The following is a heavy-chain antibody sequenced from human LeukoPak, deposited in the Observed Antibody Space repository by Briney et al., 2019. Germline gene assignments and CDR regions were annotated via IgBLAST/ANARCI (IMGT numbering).Heavy chain of an antibody. J-gene: IGHJ4*02. V-gene: IGHV1-3*01. D-gene: IGHD1-26*01. Sequence: ASVKVSCKASGYTFTSYAMHWVRQAPGQRLEWMGWINAGNGNTKYSQKFQGRVTITRDTSASTAYMELSSLRSEDTAVYYCARSWRPSYYLMGYWGQGTLVTVSS. CDR3: ARSWRPSYYLMGY. CDR1: GYTFTSYA. CDR2: INAGNGNT.